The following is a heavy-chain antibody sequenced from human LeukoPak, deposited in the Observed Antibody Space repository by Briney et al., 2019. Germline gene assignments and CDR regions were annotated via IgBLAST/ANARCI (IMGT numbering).Heavy chain of an antibody. D-gene: IGHD3-22*01. J-gene: IGHJ4*02. CDR1: GGTFSSYA. Sequence: ASVKVSCKASGGTFSSYAISWVRQAPGQGLEWMGIINPSGGSTSYAQKFQGRVTMTRDTSTSTVYMELSSLRSEDTAVYYCARDLYYDSSGYYEDYWGQGTLVTVSS. V-gene: IGHV1-46*01. CDR3: ARDLYYDSSGYYEDY. CDR2: INPSGGST.